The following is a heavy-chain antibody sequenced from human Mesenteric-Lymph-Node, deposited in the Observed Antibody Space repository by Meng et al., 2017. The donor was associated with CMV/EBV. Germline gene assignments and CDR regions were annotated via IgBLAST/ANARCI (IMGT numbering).Heavy chain of an antibody. CDR3: ARGRDGTYATYSDY. V-gene: IGHV3-30-3*01. J-gene: IGHJ4*02. D-gene: IGHD5-24*01. Sequence: ASGFTFSSYPMYWVRQAPGKGLEWVAVTSHDGTENYYADSVQGRFTISRDMGNMLYLQMNSLRSEDTAVYYCARGRDGTYATYSDYWGQGTLVTVSS. CDR1: GFTFSSYP. CDR2: TSHDGTEN.